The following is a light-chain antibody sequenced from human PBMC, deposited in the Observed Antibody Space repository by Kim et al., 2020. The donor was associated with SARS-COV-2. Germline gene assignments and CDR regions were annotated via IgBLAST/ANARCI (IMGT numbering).Light chain of an antibody. CDR1: QSVSSSY. J-gene: IGKJ2*01. V-gene: IGKV3-20*01. CDR2: GTS. CDR3: QQYGSSPPFT. Sequence: SPGERAAVSCRASQSVSSSYLAWYQQKPGQAPRLLIYGTSNRATGIPDRFSGSGSGTDFTLIISRLEPEDFAVYYCQQYGSSPPFTFGQGTNLEI.